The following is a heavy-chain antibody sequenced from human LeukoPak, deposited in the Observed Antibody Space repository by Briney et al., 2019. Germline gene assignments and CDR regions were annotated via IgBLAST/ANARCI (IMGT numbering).Heavy chain of an antibody. CDR3: ANRRDYYGSGSYDY. V-gene: IGHV1-69*04. Sequence: GASVKVSCKASGGTFSSYAISWVRQAPGQGLEWMGRIIPILGIANYAQKFQGRVTITADKSTSTAYMELSSLRSEDTAVYYCANRRDYYGSGSYDYWGQGTLVTVSS. CDR2: IIPILGIA. J-gene: IGHJ4*02. CDR1: GGTFSSYA. D-gene: IGHD3-10*01.